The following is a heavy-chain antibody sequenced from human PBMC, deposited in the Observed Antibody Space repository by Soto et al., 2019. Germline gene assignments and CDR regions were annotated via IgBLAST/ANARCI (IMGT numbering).Heavy chain of an antibody. D-gene: IGHD1-26*01. CDR3: AKDLGSYLSPAFDY. CDR2: ISYDGSNK. Sequence: PVGSLRLSCAASGFTFSSYGMHWVRQAPGKGLEWVAVISYDGSNKYYADSVKGRFTISRDNSKNTLYLQMNSLRAEDTAVYFCAKDLGSYLSPAFDYWGLGTLVTVSS. V-gene: IGHV3-30*18. CDR1: GFTFSSYG. J-gene: IGHJ4*02.